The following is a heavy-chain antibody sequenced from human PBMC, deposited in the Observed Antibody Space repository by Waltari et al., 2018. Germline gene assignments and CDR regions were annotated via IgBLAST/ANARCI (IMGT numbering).Heavy chain of an antibody. CDR1: GFALSSYD. V-gene: IGHV3-13*01. D-gene: IGHD4-17*01. CDR3: ARGGTVTDFDY. J-gene: IGHJ4*01. CDR2: IVTSDYT. Sequence: EVQLVESGGGLVQPGGSLRLSCAASGFALSSYDMHWVRQATGKGLEGVSSIVTSDYTYHSGAVKGRFTISRENAKNSLHRQMNALRAEDTAVYYCARGGTVTDFDYCGHGTLVIVSS.